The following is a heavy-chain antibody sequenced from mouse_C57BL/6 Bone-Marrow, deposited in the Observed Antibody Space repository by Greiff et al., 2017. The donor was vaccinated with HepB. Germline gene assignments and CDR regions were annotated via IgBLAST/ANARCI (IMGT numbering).Heavy chain of an antibody. J-gene: IGHJ1*03. D-gene: IGHD1-1*01. Sequence: QVQLQQSGAELARPGASVKLSCKASGYTFTSYGISWVKQRTGQGLEWIGEIYPRSGNTYYNEKFKGKATLTADKSSSTAYMELRSLTSEDSAVYFWADYYGSSDGYFDVWGTGTTVTVSS. CDR2: IYPRSGNT. CDR1: GYTFTSYG. V-gene: IGHV1-81*01. CDR3: ADYYGSSDGYFDV.